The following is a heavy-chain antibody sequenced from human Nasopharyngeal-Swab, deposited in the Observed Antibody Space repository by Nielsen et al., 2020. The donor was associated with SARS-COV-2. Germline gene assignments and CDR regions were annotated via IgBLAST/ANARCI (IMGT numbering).Heavy chain of an antibody. V-gene: IGHV3-53*01. CDR3: AGAGPRAYYYYMDV. J-gene: IGHJ6*03. Sequence: GESLKISCAASGFTVSSNYMSWVRQAPGKGLEWVSVIYSGGSTYYADSVKGRFTISRDNSKNTLYLQMNSLRAKDTAVYYCAGAGPRAYYYYMDVWGKGTTVTVSS. CDR2: IYSGGST. CDR1: GFTVSSNY.